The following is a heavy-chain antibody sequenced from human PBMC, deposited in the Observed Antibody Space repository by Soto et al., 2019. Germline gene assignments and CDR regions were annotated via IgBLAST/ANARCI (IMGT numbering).Heavy chain of an antibody. CDR3: TRVEVGADDPPRYYYYYYGMDV. Sequence: PGGSLRLSCTASGFTFGDYAMSWFRQAPGKGLEWVGFIRSKAYGGTTEYAASVKGRFTISRDDSKSIAYLQMNSLKTEDTAVYYCTRVEVGADDPPRYYYYYYGMDVWGQGTTVTVSS. J-gene: IGHJ6*02. CDR2: IRSKAYGGTT. CDR1: GFTFGDYA. V-gene: IGHV3-49*03. D-gene: IGHD1-26*01.